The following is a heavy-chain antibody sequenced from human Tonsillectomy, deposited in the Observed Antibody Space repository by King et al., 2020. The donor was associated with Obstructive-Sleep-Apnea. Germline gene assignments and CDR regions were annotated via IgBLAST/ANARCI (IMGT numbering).Heavy chain of an antibody. CDR3: AKNEASISAVSTDPIA. V-gene: IGHV3-30*18. D-gene: IGHD6-6*01. CDR1: GFTFNSYG. Sequence: VQLVQSGGGVVQPGRSLRLSCAASGFTFNSYGMHWFRQAPGKGLEWLAVISYDGMNKNYADSVKGRFTISRDNSKNTLYLKMNSLRAEETAMYYCAKNEASISAVSTDPIAWGQGTLVTVSS. J-gene: IGHJ5*02. CDR2: ISYDGMNK.